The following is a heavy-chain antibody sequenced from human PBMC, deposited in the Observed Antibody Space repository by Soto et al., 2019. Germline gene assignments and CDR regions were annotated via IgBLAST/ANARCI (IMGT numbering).Heavy chain of an antibody. CDR1: GFTFSSYG. Sequence: QVQLVESGGGVVQPGRSLRLSCAASGFTFSSYGMHWVRQAPGKGLEWVAVISHDGSNKYFADSVKGRFTISRDNSQNSLHLQMNSLRAEDTAVFYSLKHILTVSGVLHSMDVWGQGTTGTVSS. D-gene: IGHD6-19*01. CDR2: ISHDGSNK. J-gene: IGHJ6*02. CDR3: LKHILTVSGVLHSMDV. V-gene: IGHV3-30*18.